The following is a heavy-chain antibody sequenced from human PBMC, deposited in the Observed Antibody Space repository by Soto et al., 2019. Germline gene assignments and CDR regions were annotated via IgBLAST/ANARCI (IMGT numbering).Heavy chain of an antibody. Sequence: LVGSLRLSCAAPGFTVSSYAMSWVRQAPGKGLEWVSAISGSGGSTYYADSVKGRFTISRDNSKNTLYLQMNRLRAEDTAIYYCAKVXLGAPTFTDYYKYGLDVWGQGTTVTVSS. J-gene: IGHJ6*02. CDR2: ISGSGGST. CDR3: AKVXLGAPTFTDYYKYGLDV. V-gene: IGHV3-23*01. CDR1: GFTVSSYA. D-gene: IGHD1-26*01.